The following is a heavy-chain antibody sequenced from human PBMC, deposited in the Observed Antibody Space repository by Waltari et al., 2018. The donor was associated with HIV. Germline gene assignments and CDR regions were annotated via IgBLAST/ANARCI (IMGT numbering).Heavy chain of an antibody. CDR1: GGSMSSYY. J-gene: IGHJ6*02. D-gene: IGHD3-3*02. CDR3: ARWAQHSNGMDV. V-gene: IGHV4-59*01. Sequence: QVQLQESGPGLVKPSETLSRICTVPGGSMSSYYWSWIRQPPGKGLEWIGYIYYSGNTNYNPSLKSRVTISVDTSKNQFSLKLSSVTAADTAVYYCARWAQHSNGMDVWGQGTTVTVSS. CDR2: IYYSGNT.